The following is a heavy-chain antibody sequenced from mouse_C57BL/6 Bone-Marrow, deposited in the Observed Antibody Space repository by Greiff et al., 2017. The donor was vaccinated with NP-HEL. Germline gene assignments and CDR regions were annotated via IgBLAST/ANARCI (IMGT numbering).Heavy chain of an antibody. D-gene: IGHD1-1*01. CDR2: IRSKSNNYAT. Sequence: EVKLMESGGGLVQPKGSLKLSCAASGFSFNTYAMNWVRQAPGKGLEWVARIRSKSNNYATYYADSVKDRFTISRDDSESMLYRQMNNLKTEDTAMYYWVGRGGVVGDYAMDYWGQGTSVTVSS. CDR3: VGRGGVVGDYAMDY. CDR1: GFSFNTYA. J-gene: IGHJ4*01. V-gene: IGHV10-1*01.